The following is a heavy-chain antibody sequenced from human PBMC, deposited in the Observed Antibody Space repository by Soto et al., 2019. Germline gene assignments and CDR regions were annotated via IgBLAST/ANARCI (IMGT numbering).Heavy chain of an antibody. CDR1: GDSFSNYY. J-gene: IGHJ5*02. D-gene: IGHD2-2*01. Sequence: SETLSLTCTVSGDSFSNYYCNWVRKSAGKGLEWIGRIYPTGSTTYNPSLKSRLTMSVDTSKNQFSLRLTSMTAADTAVYYCATGRSEVVPGAMDTWGQGALVTVSS. V-gene: IGHV4-4*07. CDR3: ATGRSEVVPGAMDT. CDR2: IYPTGST.